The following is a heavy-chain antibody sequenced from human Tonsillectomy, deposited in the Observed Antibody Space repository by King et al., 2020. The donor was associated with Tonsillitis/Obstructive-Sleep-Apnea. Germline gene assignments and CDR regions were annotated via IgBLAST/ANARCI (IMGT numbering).Heavy chain of an antibody. CDR2: FYSGGSI. CDR3: ARDGRYSSSWWGAFDI. V-gene: IGHV3-53*01. Sequence: VQLVESGGGLIQPGGSLRLSCAASGFTVSSNYMSWGRQAPGKGLEWVSVFYSGGSIYYADAVKGRFTISRDNSKNTLYLQMNSLRAEDTAVYYCARDGRYSSSWWGAFDIWGQGTMVTVSS. D-gene: IGHD6-13*01. J-gene: IGHJ3*02. CDR1: GFTVSSNY.